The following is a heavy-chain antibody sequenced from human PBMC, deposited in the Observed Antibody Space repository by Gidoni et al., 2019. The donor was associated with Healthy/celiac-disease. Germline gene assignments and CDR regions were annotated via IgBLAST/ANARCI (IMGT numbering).Heavy chain of an antibody. V-gene: IGHV3-33*01. CDR3: ARDSGDLIVGATTPGY. CDR2: IWNDESNK. Sequence: QVQLVESGGGVVQPGRSLRRSFAASGFTFSSYVMHWVRQAPGKGLEWVAVIWNDESNKYYADSVKGRFTISRDNSKNTLYLQMNSLRAEDTAVYYCARDSGDLIVGATTPGYWGQGTLVTVSS. CDR1: GFTFSSYV. D-gene: IGHD1-26*01. J-gene: IGHJ4*02.